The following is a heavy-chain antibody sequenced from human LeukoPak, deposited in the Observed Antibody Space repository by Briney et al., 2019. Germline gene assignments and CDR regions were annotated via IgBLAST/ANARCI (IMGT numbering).Heavy chain of an antibody. CDR2: IYHSGST. Sequence: SETLSLTCAVSVHSISIGYYWGWIRQPPGKGLEWIGSIYHSGSTSYNASLKSRVTISIDMSKNQFSLRLNSVTAADTAVYYCERGPTVEYFDHWGQGTLVTVSS. V-gene: IGHV4-38-2*01. J-gene: IGHJ4*02. CDR1: VHSISIGYY. CDR3: ERGPTVEYFDH. D-gene: IGHD4-23*01.